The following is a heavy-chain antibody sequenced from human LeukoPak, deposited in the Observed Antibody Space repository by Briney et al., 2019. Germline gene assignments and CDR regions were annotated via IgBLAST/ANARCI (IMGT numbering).Heavy chain of an antibody. Sequence: GESLKISCKGSGYSFSYYWIAWVRQMPGKGLEWMGIIYPGDSDTRYSLSFQGQVTISADKSISTAYLQWSSLKASDTAMYYCARLDGRQNSYGHYWGQGTLVIVSS. D-gene: IGHD5-18*01. J-gene: IGHJ4*02. V-gene: IGHV5-51*01. CDR3: ARLDGRQNSYGHY. CDR2: IYPGDSDT. CDR1: GYSFSYYW.